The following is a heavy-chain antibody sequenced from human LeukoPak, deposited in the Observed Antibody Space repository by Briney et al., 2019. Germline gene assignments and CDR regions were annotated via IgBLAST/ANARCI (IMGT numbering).Heavy chain of an antibody. V-gene: IGHV3-53*01. J-gene: IGHJ4*02. Sequence: GGSLRLSCAASGITVSSNYMSWVRQAPGKGLEWVSVFYSGGRTCYADSVKGRFTISRHNSKNTLYLQMNSLRAEDTAVYFCAKDSASYGRFDYWGQGTLVTVSS. CDR2: FYSGGRT. CDR1: GITVSSNY. CDR3: AKDSASYGRFDY. D-gene: IGHD5-18*01.